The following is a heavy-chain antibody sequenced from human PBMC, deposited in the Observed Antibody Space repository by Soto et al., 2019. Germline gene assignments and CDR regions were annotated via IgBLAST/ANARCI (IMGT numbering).Heavy chain of an antibody. V-gene: IGHV1-18*01. D-gene: IGHD2-2*01. J-gene: IGHJ4*02. CDR2: ISAYNGNT. Sequence: ASVKVSCKASGYTFTSYGISWVRQAPGQGLEWMGWISAYNGNTNYAQKLQGRVTMTTDTSTGTAYMELRSLRTDDTVVYYCARTIVVVPAAQNDYWGQGTLVTVSS. CDR3: ARTIVVVPAAQNDY. CDR1: GYTFTSYG.